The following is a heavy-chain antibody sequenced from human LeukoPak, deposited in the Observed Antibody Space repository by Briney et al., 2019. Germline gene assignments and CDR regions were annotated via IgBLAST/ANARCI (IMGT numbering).Heavy chain of an antibody. CDR3: ARGLGATLDY. CDR2: ISYDGSNK. V-gene: IGHV3-30-3*01. J-gene: IGHJ4*02. D-gene: IGHD1-26*01. Sequence: PGGSLRLFCAASGFTFSSYAMHWVRQAPGKGLEWVAVISYDGSNKYYADSVKGRFTISRDNSKNTLYLQMNSLRAEDTAVYYCARGLGATLDYWGQGTLVTVSS. CDR1: GFTFSSYA.